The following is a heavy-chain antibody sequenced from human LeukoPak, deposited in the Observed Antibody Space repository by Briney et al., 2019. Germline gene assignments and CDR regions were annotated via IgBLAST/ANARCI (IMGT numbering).Heavy chain of an antibody. J-gene: IGHJ4*02. D-gene: IGHD4/OR15-4a*01. V-gene: IGHV1-8*01. CDR3: ARSPKYGGYVGH. Sequence: ASVKVSCKASGYTFTSYDINWVRQATGQGLEWMGWMNPNSGNTGYAQKFQGRVTMTRNTSISTAYMELSSLRSEDTAVYYCARSPKYGGYVGHWGQGTLVTVSS. CDR2: MNPNSGNT. CDR1: GYTFTSYD.